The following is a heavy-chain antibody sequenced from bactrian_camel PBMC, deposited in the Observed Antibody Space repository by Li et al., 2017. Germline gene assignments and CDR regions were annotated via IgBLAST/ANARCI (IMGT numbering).Heavy chain of an antibody. D-gene: IGHD2*01. CDR2: IRTDGSDQ. CDR3: AASKYSCSYWDIRALDFEY. J-gene: IGHJ6*01. V-gene: IGHV3S6*01. CDR1: GFTFGIYA. Sequence: HVQLVESGGGSVQAGGSLTLSCSGGGFTFGIYAMSWVRQAPGKGLEWVASIRTDGSDQYYSNSAKGRFTISHDSAKNAVYLQIDSLKPEDTAMFYCAASKYSCSYWDIRALDFEYWGQGTQVTVS.